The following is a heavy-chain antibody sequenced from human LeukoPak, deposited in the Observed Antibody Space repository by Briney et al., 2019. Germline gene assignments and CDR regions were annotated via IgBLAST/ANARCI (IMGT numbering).Heavy chain of an antibody. CDR3: ARALARYYYDSSGYPDY. CDR1: GGSSSGYY. CDR2: INHSGST. D-gene: IGHD3-22*01. V-gene: IGHV4-34*01. J-gene: IGHJ4*02. Sequence: SETLSLTCAVYGGSSSGYYWSWIRQPPGKGLEWIGEINHSGSTNYNPSLKSRVTISVDTSKNQFSLKLSSVTAADTAVYYCARALARYYYDSSGYPDYWGQGTLVTVCS.